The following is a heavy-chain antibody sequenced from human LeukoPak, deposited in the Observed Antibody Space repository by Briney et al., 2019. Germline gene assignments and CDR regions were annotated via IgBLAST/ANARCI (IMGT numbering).Heavy chain of an antibody. CDR3: AKGSIIQRDFDY. J-gene: IGHJ4*02. CDR2: IRYDGSNK. CDR1: GFTFSSYG. D-gene: IGHD3-16*01. V-gene: IGHV3-30*02. Sequence: GGSLRLSCAASGFTFSSYGLHWVRQAPGKGLEWVAFIRYDGSNKYYADSVKGRFTISRDNSKNTLYLQMNSLRAEDTAVYYCAKGSIIQRDFDYWGQGTLVTVSS.